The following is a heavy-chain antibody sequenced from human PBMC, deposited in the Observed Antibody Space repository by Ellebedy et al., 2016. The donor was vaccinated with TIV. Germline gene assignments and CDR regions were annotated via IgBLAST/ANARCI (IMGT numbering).Heavy chain of an antibody. CDR1: GYTFTTYG. D-gene: IGHD2/OR15-2a*01. CDR2: ISAYYGTT. CDR3: AILGDSFEY. V-gene: IGHV1-18*01. Sequence: ASVKVSCKTSGYTFTTYGIDWVRQAPGQGLEWMGWISAYYGTTKYAQNLQGRVTVTTETSTSTAYMELRSLTSDDTAVYYCAILGDSFEYWGQGTLVTVSS. J-gene: IGHJ4*02.